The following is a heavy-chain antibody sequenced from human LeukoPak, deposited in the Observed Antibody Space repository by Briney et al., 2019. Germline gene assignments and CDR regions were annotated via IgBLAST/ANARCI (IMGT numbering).Heavy chain of an antibody. CDR3: VFPYWQDLDH. Sequence: GGSLRLSCAASGFTFRSLSMQWVRQAPGKGLEWVSHISSSGSTIYYADSVKGRFTISRDNAKESLYLQMSSLRDEDTAVYYCVFPYWQDLDHWGQGTLVTVSS. CDR2: ISSSGSTI. CDR1: GFTFRSLS. J-gene: IGHJ4*02. D-gene: IGHD2-15*01. V-gene: IGHV3-48*02.